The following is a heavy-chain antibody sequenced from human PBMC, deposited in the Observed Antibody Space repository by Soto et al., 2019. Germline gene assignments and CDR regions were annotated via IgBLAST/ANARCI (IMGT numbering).Heavy chain of an antibody. V-gene: IGHV6-1*01. CDR2: TVYRSRWYN. J-gene: IGHJ6*03. CDR1: GDSVSSNSAA. CDR3: AGTTSHQCYYMEV. D-gene: IGHD1-7*01. Sequence: PSQTLSLTCAISGDSVSSNSAAWNWIRLSPWRDVEWRAKTVYRSRWYNHYAVSVKSRITVNQDTPQAEYYLQVTSVTHEDMAVYYCAGTTSHQCYYMEVWGKGTTVTVPS.